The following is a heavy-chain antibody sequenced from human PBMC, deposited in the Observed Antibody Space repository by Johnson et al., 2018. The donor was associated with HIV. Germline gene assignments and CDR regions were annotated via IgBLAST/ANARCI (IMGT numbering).Heavy chain of an antibody. CDR1: GFTLSSSG. V-gene: IGHV3-30*02. D-gene: IGHD3-10*01. J-gene: IGHJ3*02. CDR2: TRYDGNTK. Sequence: QVHLVESGGGLVKPGGSLRLPCVASGFTLSSSGMHWVRQPPGKGLEWVAFTRYDGNTKYYADSVKGRFTISRDNSKNTLYLQMNSLRAEDTAVYYCAKDSTYYGGSSGAFDIWAKGQWSPSLQ. CDR3: AKDSTYYGGSSGAFDI.